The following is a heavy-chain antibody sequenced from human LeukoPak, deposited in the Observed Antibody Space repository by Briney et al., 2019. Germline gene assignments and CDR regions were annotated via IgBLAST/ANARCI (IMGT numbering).Heavy chain of an antibody. V-gene: IGHV1-2*02. CDR2: INPNSGGT. Sequence: GASVKVSCKASGYTFTVYYMHWVRQAPGQGLEWMGWINPNSGGTNYAQKFQGRVTMTRDTSISTAYMELSRLRSDDTAVYYCASLAAAGIGASYFDYWGQGTLVTVSS. J-gene: IGHJ4*02. D-gene: IGHD6-13*01. CDR1: GYTFTVYY. CDR3: ASLAAAGIGASYFDY.